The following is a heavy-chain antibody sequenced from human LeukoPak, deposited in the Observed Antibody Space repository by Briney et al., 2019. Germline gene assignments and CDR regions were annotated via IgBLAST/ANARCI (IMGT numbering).Heavy chain of an antibody. CDR3: ARGVDASGSWFDY. Sequence: GGSLRLSCAASGFTFSSYWMHWVRQAPGKGLVWVSRINNDGSSTTYADSVKGRFTISRDNAKNTLYLQKNSLRAEDTAVYYCARGVDASGSWFDYWGQGTLVTVSS. D-gene: IGHD3-10*01. CDR2: INNDGSST. CDR1: GFTFSSYW. J-gene: IGHJ4*02. V-gene: IGHV3-74*01.